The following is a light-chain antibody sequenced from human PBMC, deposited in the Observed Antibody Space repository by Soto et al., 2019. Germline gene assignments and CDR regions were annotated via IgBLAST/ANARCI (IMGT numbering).Light chain of an antibody. Sequence: QSALTQPASVPGSPGQSITISCTGSSSDVGRYNHVSWYQHHPGKPPKLLISEVSNRPSGVSNHFSGSKSGYTASLTISGLQAEDEADYYCNSHTSGDFRVFGTGTKVTVL. J-gene: IGLJ1*01. CDR1: SSDVGRYNH. V-gene: IGLV2-14*01. CDR2: EVS. CDR3: NSHTSGDFRV.